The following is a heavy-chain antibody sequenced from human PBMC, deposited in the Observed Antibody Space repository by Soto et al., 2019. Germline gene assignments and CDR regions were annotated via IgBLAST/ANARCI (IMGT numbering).Heavy chain of an antibody. Sequence: GGSLRLSCAASGFTFSSYGMHWVRQAPGKGLEWVAVIWYDGSNKYYADSVKGRFTISRDNSKNTLYLQMNSLRAEDTAVYYCAREAYDFWSGYYTYYFDYWGKGTLVTVSS. CDR1: GFTFSSYG. CDR2: IWYDGSNK. D-gene: IGHD3-3*01. V-gene: IGHV3-33*01. J-gene: IGHJ4*02. CDR3: AREAYDFWSGYYTYYFDY.